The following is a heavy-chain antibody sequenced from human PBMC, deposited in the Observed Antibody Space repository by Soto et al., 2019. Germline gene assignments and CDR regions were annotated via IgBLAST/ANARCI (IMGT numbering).Heavy chain of an antibody. CDR2: IRSKGYGGTT. V-gene: IGHV3-49*03. D-gene: IGHD2-2*01. Sequence: GGSLRLSCTGAGFTFGDFGMSWFRQAPGKWLEWLSFIRSKGYGGTTESAASVRGRFITSRDDSKSIAYLQMISLKTEDTAVYYCASLTSWSQEYYYGMDVRGQGTTVTVSS. J-gene: IGHJ6*02. CDR3: ASLTSWSQEYYYGMDV. CDR1: GFTFGDFG.